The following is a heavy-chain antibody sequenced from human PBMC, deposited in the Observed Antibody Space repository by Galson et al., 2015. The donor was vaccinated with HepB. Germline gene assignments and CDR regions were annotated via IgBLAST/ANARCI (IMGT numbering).Heavy chain of an antibody. CDR3: ARRGVDFDI. V-gene: IGHV5-51*01. J-gene: IGHJ3*02. Sequence: QSGAEVKKPGESLKISCKGSGYSFTNYWIGWVRQMPGKGLEWMGIVYPDDSNIRYSPSFQGQVTISADKSISTVFLQWTSLEASDTARYYCARRGVDFDIWGQGTMVTVSS. CDR1: GYSFTNYW. CDR2: VYPDDSNI.